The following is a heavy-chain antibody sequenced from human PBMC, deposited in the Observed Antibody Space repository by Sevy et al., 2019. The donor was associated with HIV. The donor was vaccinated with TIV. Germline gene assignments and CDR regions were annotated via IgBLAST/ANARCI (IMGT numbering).Heavy chain of an antibody. Sequence: GGSLRLSCAAAGFNFNNYAMTWVRQAPGKGLEWVSGISFSGSKTYYAESVKGRFSISRENAKNSLYLEMNSLRAGDTALYYCARGGPEGYYYYGLDVWGQGTTVTVSS. V-gene: IGHV3-23*01. J-gene: IGHJ6*02. CDR3: ARGGPEGYYYYGLDV. CDR1: GFNFNNYA. CDR2: ISFSGSKT. D-gene: IGHD5-12*01.